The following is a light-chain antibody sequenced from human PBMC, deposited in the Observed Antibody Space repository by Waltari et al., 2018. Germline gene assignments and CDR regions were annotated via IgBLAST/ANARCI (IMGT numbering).Light chain of an antibody. CDR1: QSLLHSNGNTY. Sequence: DIVMTQTPLSLPITPGEPASISCRSSQSLLHSNGNTYLHWYLQKPGQSPQLLIYRGSNRASGVPDRFSGSGSGTDFTLKICKVEAEDVGVYYCVQAIAFPFTFGPGTKLDIK. J-gene: IGKJ3*01. CDR2: RGS. CDR3: VQAIAFPFT. V-gene: IGKV2-40*01.